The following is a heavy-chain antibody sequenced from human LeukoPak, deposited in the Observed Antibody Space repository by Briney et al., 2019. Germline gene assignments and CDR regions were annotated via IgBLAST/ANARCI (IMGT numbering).Heavy chain of an antibody. CDR3: AYKAPTGWYQA. J-gene: IGHJ4*02. D-gene: IGHD6-19*01. CDR2: IYWDDDK. Sequence: ESGPTLVKPTQTLTLTCTFSGFSLTTSGVAVGWIRQPPGKALEWLTLIYWDDDKRHSPSLKSRLTVTKDTSKNQVVLTVTNMDPMDTATYYCAYKAPTGWYQAWGQGTLVTVSS. CDR1: GFSLTTSGVA. V-gene: IGHV2-5*02.